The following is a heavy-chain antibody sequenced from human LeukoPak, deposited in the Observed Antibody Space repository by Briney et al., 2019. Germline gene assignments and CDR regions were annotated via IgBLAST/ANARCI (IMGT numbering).Heavy chain of an antibody. CDR3: ARYVPRSRVVTAIRWVLSGFDY. CDR2: IYYGGST. J-gene: IGHJ4*02. D-gene: IGHD2-21*02. Sequence: SETLSLTCTVSGGSISSYYWSWIRQPPGKGLEWIGYIYYGGSTNYNPSLKSRVTISVDTSKNQFSLKLSSVTAADTAVYYCARYVPRSRVVTAIRWVLSGFDYWGQGTLVTVSS. CDR1: GGSISSYY. V-gene: IGHV4-59*08.